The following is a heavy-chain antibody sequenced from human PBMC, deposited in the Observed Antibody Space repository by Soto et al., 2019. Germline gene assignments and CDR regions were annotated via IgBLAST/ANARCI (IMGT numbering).Heavy chain of an antibody. V-gene: IGHV1-69*10. J-gene: IGHJ6*02. CDR1: GDTFSSYA. CDR2: IIPMLGTP. Sequence: SVKVSCKSSGDTFSSYAISWVRQAPGQGLEWMGGIIPMLGTPSYAQKFQDRVTITADKFTSTAYMELSGLRSEDTAVYYCARTYSSSWYRAYYGMDVWGQGTTVTVSS. D-gene: IGHD6-13*01. CDR3: ARTYSSSWYRAYYGMDV.